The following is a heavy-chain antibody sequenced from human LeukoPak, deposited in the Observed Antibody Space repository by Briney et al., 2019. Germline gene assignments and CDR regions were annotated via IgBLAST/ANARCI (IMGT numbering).Heavy chain of an antibody. J-gene: IGHJ4*02. Sequence: GGSLRLSCAASGFTFKDYGMSWVRQAPGKGLEWVTFIRYDGSNTYYADSVKGRFTISRDNSKNTLYLQMNSLRAEDTAVYYCARRAGAYSHPYDYWGQGTLVTVSS. CDR1: GFTFKDYG. CDR2: IRYDGSNT. CDR3: ARRAGAYSHPYDY. D-gene: IGHD4/OR15-4a*01. V-gene: IGHV3-33*08.